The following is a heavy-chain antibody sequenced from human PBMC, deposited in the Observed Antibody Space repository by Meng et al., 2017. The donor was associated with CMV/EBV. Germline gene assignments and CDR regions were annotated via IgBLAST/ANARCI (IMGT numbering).Heavy chain of an antibody. CDR1: GGTFSTFA. CDR3: ARGGDSWYSDY. V-gene: IGHV1-69*01. J-gene: IGHJ4*02. CDR2: IIPVFETA. D-gene: IGHD1-26*01. Sequence: QVGHSAAEVQKPASSVKVSCKTSGGTFSTFAISWVRQAPGEGLEWMGGIIPVFETANYAERFQDRVTITADDSTTTAYMELSSLRADDTALYFCARGGDSWYSDYWGQGTLVTVSS.